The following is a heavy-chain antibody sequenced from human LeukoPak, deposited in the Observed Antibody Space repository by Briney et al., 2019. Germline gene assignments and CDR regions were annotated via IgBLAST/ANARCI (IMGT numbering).Heavy chain of an antibody. J-gene: IGHJ4*02. V-gene: IGHV3-30*02. Sequence: GGSLRLSCAASGFTFSSYGMHWVRQAPGKGLEWVAFIRYDGSNKYYADSVKGRFTISRDNSKNTLYLQMNSLRAEDTAVYYCARVLGIAARPLDYWGQGTLVTVSS. D-gene: IGHD6-6*01. CDR2: IRYDGSNK. CDR1: GFTFSSYG. CDR3: ARVLGIAARPLDY.